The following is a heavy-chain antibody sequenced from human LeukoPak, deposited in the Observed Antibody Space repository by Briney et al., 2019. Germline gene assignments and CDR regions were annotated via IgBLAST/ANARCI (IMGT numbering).Heavy chain of an antibody. D-gene: IGHD6-13*01. J-gene: IGHJ6*02. CDR3: ARREEGIAAAGTGGFYYYGMDV. Sequence: PGGSLRLSCAASGFTFDDYAMHWVRQAPGKGLEWVSGISWNSGSIGYADSVKGRFTISRDNAKNSLYLQMNSLRAEDTALYYCARREEGIAAAGTGGFYYYGMDVWGQGTTVTVSS. V-gene: IGHV3-9*01. CDR2: ISWNSGSI. CDR1: GFTFDDYA.